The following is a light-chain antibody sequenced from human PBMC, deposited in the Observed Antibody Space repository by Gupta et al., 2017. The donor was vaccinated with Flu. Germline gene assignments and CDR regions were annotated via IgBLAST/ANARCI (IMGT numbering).Light chain of an antibody. V-gene: IGLV2-14*01. J-gene: IGLJ1*01. CDR1: SSDVGGYTY. Sequence: QSALTQPASVSGSPGQSITISCTGTSSDVGGYTYVSWCQQHPGKAPKLMIYDVSNRPSGVSNRFSGSKSGNTASLTISGLQAEDEADYYCSSYTGSSTPYVFGTGTKVTVL. CDR3: SSYTGSSTPYV. CDR2: DVS.